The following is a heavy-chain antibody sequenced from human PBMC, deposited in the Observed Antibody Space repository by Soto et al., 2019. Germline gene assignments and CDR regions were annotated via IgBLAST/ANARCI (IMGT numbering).Heavy chain of an antibody. J-gene: IGHJ4*02. CDR1: GYTFTNHG. CDR2: ISGHNDNT. CDR3: ARDLYTLAYYFDY. V-gene: IGHV1-18*01. Sequence: QVQLVQSGAEVKKPGASVKVSCKASGYTFTNHGISWVRQAPGQGREWMGWISGHNDNTKYAQRLQGRVTMTTDTSTSTAYMELRSLKSDDTAVYYCARDLYTLAYYFDYWGQGNLVTVSS. D-gene: IGHD4-4*01.